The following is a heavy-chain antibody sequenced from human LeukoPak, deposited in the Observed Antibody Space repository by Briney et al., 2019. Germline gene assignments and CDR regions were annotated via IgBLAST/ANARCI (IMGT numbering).Heavy chain of an antibody. V-gene: IGHV1-2*02. D-gene: IGHD2-21*02. CDR3: ARDLYNPYCGGDCLTTNWFDP. CDR2: INPNSGGT. J-gene: IGHJ5*02. Sequence: ASVKVSCKASGYTFTGYYMHWVRQAPGQGLEWMGWINPNSGGTNYAQKFQGRVTMTRDTSITTAYMELSRLSSDDTAVYYCARDLYNPYCGGDCLTTNWFDPWGQGTLVTVSS. CDR1: GYTFTGYY.